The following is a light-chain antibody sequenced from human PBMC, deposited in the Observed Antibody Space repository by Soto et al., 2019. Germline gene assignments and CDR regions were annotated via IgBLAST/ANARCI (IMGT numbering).Light chain of an antibody. CDR1: SSNIGAGYD. V-gene: IGLV1-40*01. CDR3: QSYDSSLSGWV. CDR2: GNT. Sequence: QSVLTQPPSVSGAPGQRVTISCTGTSSNIGAGYDVHWYQHLPGTAPKLHIYGNTNRPSGIPDRFSGSKSGTSASLAITGLQAEDEADYHCQSYDSSLSGWVFGGGTKLTVL. J-gene: IGLJ3*02.